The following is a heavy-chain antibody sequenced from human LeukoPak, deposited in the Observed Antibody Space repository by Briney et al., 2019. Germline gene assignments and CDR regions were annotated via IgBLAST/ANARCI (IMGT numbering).Heavy chain of an antibody. V-gene: IGHV5-51*01. CDR3: ARQYSRSSPFDY. CDR2: IYPGDSDT. Sequence: GESLKISCKGFGYSFNNYWIGWVRQMPGKGLECMGIIYPGDSDTXYSPSXQGQVTISADKSINTAYLQWSSLKASDTAMYYCARQYSRSSPFDYWGQGTLVTVPS. J-gene: IGHJ4*02. D-gene: IGHD6-6*01. CDR1: GYSFNNYW.